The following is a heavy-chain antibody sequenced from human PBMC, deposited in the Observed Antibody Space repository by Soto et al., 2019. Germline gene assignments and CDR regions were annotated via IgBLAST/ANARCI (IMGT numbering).Heavy chain of an antibody. CDR3: AKGLAVAGVDWYFDL. V-gene: IGHV3-9*01. J-gene: IGHJ2*01. Sequence: EVQLVESGGGLVQPGRSLRVSCAASGFTFDDYAMHWVQQAPGKGLEWVSGISWNSGSIGYADSVKGRFTISRDNAKNSLYLQMNSLRAEDTALYYCAKGLAVAGVDWYFDLWGRGTLVTVSS. CDR2: ISWNSGSI. D-gene: IGHD6-19*01. CDR1: GFTFDDYA.